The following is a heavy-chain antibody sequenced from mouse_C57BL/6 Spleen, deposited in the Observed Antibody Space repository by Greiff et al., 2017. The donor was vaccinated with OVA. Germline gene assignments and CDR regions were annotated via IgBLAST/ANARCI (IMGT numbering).Heavy chain of an antibody. D-gene: IGHD2-4*01. J-gene: IGHJ4*01. CDR3: ALGGYYDYDGWYYAMDY. CDR2: IYPRDGST. V-gene: IGHV1-78*01. Sequence: VQLQQSDAELVKPGASVKISCKVSGYTFTDHTIHWMKQRPEQGLEWIGYIYPRDGSTKYNEKFKGKATLTADKSSSTAYMQLNSLTSEDSAVYFCALGGYYDYDGWYYAMDYWGQGTSVTVSS. CDR1: GYTFTDHT.